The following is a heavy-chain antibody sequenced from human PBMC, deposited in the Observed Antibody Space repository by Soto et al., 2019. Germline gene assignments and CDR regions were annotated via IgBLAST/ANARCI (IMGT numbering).Heavy chain of an antibody. CDR1: GFTFSNAW. J-gene: IGHJ4*02. Sequence: EVQLVESGGGLVKPGGSLRLSCAASGFTFSNAWMSWVRQSPGKGLEWVGRIKSKTDGGTTDYAAPVKGRVTISRDDSKNTLYLQMNSLKTEDTAVYYCTTGRTNIAVAELDYWGQGTLVTVSS. CDR3: TTGRTNIAVAELDY. CDR2: IKSKTDGGTT. V-gene: IGHV3-15*01. D-gene: IGHD6-19*01.